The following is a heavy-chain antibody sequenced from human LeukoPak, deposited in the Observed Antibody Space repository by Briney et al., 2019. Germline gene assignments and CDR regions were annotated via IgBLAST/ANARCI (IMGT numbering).Heavy chain of an antibody. D-gene: IGHD3-9*01. Sequence: ASVKVSCKVSGTNLSAISIDWVRQVPGKGPEWMGKFGRQDGETIYAQNFQGRVTMTEDTRTDTAFMELSGLTSDDTALYYCATGAIVYDFWGQGSLVTVSS. J-gene: IGHJ4*02. CDR2: FGRQDGET. CDR3: ATGAIVYDF. CDR1: GTNLSAIS. V-gene: IGHV1-24*01.